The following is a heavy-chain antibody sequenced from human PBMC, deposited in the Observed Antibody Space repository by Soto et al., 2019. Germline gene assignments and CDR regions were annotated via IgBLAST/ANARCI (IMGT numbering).Heavy chain of an antibody. CDR1: GFTFSSYG. V-gene: IGHV3-33*01. J-gene: IGHJ4*02. Sequence: GGSLRLSCAASGFTFSSYGMHWVRQAPGKGLEWVAVIWYDGSNKYYADSVKGQFTISRDNSKNTLYLQMNSLRAEDTAVYYCARDSGNYYDSSGFVDYWGQGTLVTVSS. CDR3: ARDSGNYYDSSGFVDY. CDR2: IWYDGSNK. D-gene: IGHD3-22*01.